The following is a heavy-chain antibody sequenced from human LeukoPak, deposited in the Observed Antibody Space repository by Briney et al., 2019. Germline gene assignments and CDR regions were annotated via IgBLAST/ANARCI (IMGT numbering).Heavy chain of an antibody. CDR2: IVPIFGTA. J-gene: IGHJ3*02. CDR3: ARDGPQYYYDSSGYYYATNHAFDI. CDR1: GGSFSNYA. D-gene: IGHD3-22*01. Sequence: SVKVSCKASGGSFSNYAISWVRQAPGQGLEWMGGIVPIFGTANYAQKFQGRVTITADESTSTAYMELSSLRSEDTAVYYCARDGPQYYYDSSGYYYATNHAFDIWGQGTMVTVSS. V-gene: IGHV1-69*13.